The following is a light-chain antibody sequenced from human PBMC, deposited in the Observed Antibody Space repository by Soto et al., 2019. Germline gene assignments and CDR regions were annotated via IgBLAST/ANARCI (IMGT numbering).Light chain of an antibody. J-gene: IGKJ1*01. CDR3: QQYDDWPWT. CDR1: QSVNSN. CDR2: GAS. Sequence: EIVLTQSPATLSVSPGDRATLSCRASQSVNSNLAWYHLKPGQAPRFLIYGASIRAAGIPARFTGSESGTEFTLSISSLQSEDFAVYYCQQYDDWPWTFGHGTKVDIK. V-gene: IGKV3-15*01.